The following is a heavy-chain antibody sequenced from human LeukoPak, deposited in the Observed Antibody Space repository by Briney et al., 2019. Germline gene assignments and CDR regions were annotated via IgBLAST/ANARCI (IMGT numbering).Heavy chain of an antibody. Sequence: SSETLSLTCSVTGYFISSGYYWGWLRQPPGKGLEWIGEINHSGSTNYNPSLKSRVTISVDTSKNQFSLKLSSVTAADTAVYYCARRYSSSWYVNDYWGQGTLVTVSS. CDR3: ARRYSSSWYVNDY. J-gene: IGHJ4*02. D-gene: IGHD6-13*01. CDR2: INHSGST. CDR1: GYFISSGYY. V-gene: IGHV4-38-2*02.